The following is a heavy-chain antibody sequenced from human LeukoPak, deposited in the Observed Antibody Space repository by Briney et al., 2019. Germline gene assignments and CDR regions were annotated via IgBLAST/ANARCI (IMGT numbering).Heavy chain of an antibody. CDR2: IYSGGST. CDR1: GFTVSSNY. D-gene: IGHD5-24*01. J-gene: IGHJ4*02. CDR3: ARAEKATIFDY. V-gene: IGHV3-53*01. Sequence: GGSLRLSCSASGFTVSSNYMSWVRQAPGKGLEWVAVIYSGGSTYYADSVKGRFTISRDNSKNTLYLQMNSLRAEDTAVYYCARAEKATIFDYWGQGTLVTVSS.